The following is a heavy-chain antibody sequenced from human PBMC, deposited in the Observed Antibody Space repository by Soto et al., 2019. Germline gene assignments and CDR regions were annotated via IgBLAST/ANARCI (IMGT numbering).Heavy chain of an antibody. CDR3: ARTAAAGKYYYGMDV. CDR2: IYPGDSDT. Sequence: GASLKISCKGSGYSLTSYWIGWVRQMPGKGLELMGIIYPGDSDTRYSPSFQGQVTISADKSISTAYLQWSSLKASDTAMYYCARTAAAGKYYYGMDVWGQGTTVTVSS. CDR1: GYSLTSYW. D-gene: IGHD6-13*01. V-gene: IGHV5-51*01. J-gene: IGHJ6*02.